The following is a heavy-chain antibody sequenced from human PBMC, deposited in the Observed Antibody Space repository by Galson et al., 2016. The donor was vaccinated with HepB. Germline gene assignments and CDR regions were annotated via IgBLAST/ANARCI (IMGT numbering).Heavy chain of an antibody. Sequence: SVKVSCKASGYTFAGYYMHWVRQAPGQGLEWLGWVNPNSGATKFEQNFQGTLTMTTDTSTNTGYMELSGLRSADTAFYYCARVPGSSYNTWFDPWGQGTPVTVSS. CDR1: GYTFAGYY. CDR2: VNPNSGAT. V-gene: IGHV1-2*02. J-gene: IGHJ5*02. CDR3: ARVPGSSYNTWFDP. D-gene: IGHD6-6*01.